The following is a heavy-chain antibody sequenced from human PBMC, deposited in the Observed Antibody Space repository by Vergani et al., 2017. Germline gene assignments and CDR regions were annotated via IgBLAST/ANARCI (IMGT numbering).Heavy chain of an antibody. CDR1: GFTFSSYA. Sequence: EVQLLESGGGLVQPGGSLRLSCAASGFTFSSYAMSWVRQAPGKGLEWVSAISGGGGSTYYADSVKGRFTISRDNSKNTLYLQMNSLRAEDTAVYYCAKDGRGYCSSTSCDDRYYYYYMDVWGKGTTVTVYS. V-gene: IGHV3-23*01. D-gene: IGHD2-2*01. CDR3: AKDGRGYCSSTSCDDRYYYYYMDV. J-gene: IGHJ6*03. CDR2: ISGGGGST.